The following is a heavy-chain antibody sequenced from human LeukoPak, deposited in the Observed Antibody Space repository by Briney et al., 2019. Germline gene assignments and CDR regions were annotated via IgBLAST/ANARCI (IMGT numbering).Heavy chain of an antibody. V-gene: IGHV3-30*18. D-gene: IGHD6-6*01. J-gene: IGHJ4*02. CDR1: GFTFSSYG. CDR3: AKDRIAAPEYYFDY. CDR2: ISYDGSNK. Sequence: GGSLRLSCAASGFTFSSYGMHWVRQAPGKGLEWVAVISYDGSNKYYADSVKGRFTISRDNSKNTLYLQMNSLRAEDTAVYYCAKDRIAAPEYYFDYWGQGTLVTVSS.